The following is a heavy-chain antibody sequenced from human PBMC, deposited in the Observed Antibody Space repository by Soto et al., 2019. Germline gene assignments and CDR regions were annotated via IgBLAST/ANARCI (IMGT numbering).Heavy chain of an antibody. V-gene: IGHV4-39*01. D-gene: IGHD6-13*01. CDR1: GGSISSSSYY. Sequence: QLQLQESGPGLVKPSETLSLTYTVSGGSISSSSYYWGWIRQPPGKGLEWIGSIYYSGSTYYNPSLTSRVTISVDTSKNLYSLKLSSVTAADTAVYYCAKQQLELLSLNYYYYYGMDVWGQGTTVTVSS. J-gene: IGHJ6*02. CDR3: AKQQLELLSLNYYYYYGMDV. CDR2: IYYSGST.